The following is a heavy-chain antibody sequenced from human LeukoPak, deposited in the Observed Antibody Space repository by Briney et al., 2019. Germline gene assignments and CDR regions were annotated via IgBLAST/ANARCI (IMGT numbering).Heavy chain of an antibody. J-gene: IGHJ5*02. V-gene: IGHV4-31*03. D-gene: IGHD3-3*01. CDR2: IYYSGST. CDR1: GGSISSGGYY. CDR3: ARVVDDFWSGFWFDP. Sequence: PSQTLSLTCTVSGGSISSGGYYWSWIRQHPGKGLEWIGYIYYSGSTNYNPSLKSRVTISVDTSKNQFSLKLSSVTAADTAVYYCARVVDDFWSGFWFDPWGQGTLVTVSS.